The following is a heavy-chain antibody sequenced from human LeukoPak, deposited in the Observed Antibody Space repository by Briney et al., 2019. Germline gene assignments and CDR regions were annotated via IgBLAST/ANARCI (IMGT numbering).Heavy chain of an antibody. D-gene: IGHD2-15*01. Sequence: SETLSLTCAVSGYSISSGYYWGWIRQPPGKGLEGIGSIDRSGSTYYNPSLKRRVTISVDTSKNQFCMKLSSVTAADTAVYYCARAVVAATNWFDPWGQGTLVTVSS. CDR1: GYSISSGYY. CDR2: IDRSGST. V-gene: IGHV4-38-2*01. J-gene: IGHJ5*02. CDR3: ARAVVAATNWFDP.